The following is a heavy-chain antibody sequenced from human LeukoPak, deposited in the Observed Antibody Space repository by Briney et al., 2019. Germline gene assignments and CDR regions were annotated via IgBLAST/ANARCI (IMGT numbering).Heavy chain of an antibody. CDR3: VRALGDYWGQWDY. V-gene: IGHV3-74*01. CDR1: GFSFSNHW. D-gene: IGHD3-16*01. CDR2: IDTDGNST. J-gene: IGHJ4*02. Sequence: GGSLRLSCAASGFSFSNHWMYWVRQGPGKGLVWLSDIDTDGNSTNDADSVKGRFTISRDNAKHTLYLQMNSLRAADTAVYDCVRALGDYWGQWDYWGQGTLVTVSS.